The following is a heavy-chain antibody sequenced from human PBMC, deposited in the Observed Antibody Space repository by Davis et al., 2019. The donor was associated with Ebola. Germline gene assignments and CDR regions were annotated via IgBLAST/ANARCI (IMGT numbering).Heavy chain of an antibody. CDR1: GFTFSSYA. J-gene: IGHJ5*02. CDR3: ARLSGP. V-gene: IGHV3-30-3*01. Sequence: GGSLRLSYAASGFTFSSYAMHWVRQAPGKGLEWVAVISYDGSNKYYADSVKGRFTISRDNSKNTLYLQMNSLRAEDTAVYYCARLSGPWGQGTLVTVSS. CDR2: ISYDGSNK.